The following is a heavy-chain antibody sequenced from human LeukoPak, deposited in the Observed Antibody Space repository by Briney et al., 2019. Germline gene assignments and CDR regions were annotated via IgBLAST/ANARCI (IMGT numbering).Heavy chain of an antibody. CDR2: ISSSGSTI. D-gene: IGHD1-26*01. V-gene: IGHV3-11*01. CDR3: ARDYEAGAIDY. J-gene: IGHJ4*02. Sequence: GGSLRLSCAASGFAFSDYYMSWIRQPPGKGLEWVSFISSSGSTIYYADSVKGRFTISRDNARNSLYPQMNSLRAEDTAIYYCARDYEAGAIDYWGQGTLVTVSS. CDR1: GFAFSDYY.